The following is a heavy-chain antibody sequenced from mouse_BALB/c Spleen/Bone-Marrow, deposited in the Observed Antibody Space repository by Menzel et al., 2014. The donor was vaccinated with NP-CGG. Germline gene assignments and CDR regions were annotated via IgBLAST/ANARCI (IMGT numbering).Heavy chain of an antibody. V-gene: IGHV1S137*01. D-gene: IGHD2-3*01. CDR1: GYTFTDYA. Sequence: LVESGAELVRPGVSVKISCKVSGYTFTDYAMHWVRQSHAKSLEWIGVINPYYGDVNYNQKFKGKATMTVDKSSSTAYMELARLTSDDSAIYYCARLDAGYYMFPCWGQGTLVTVSA. CDR2: INPYYGDV. CDR3: ARLDAGYYMFPC. J-gene: IGHJ3*01.